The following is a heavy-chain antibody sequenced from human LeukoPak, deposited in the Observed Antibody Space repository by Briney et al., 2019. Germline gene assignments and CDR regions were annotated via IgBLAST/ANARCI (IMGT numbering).Heavy chain of an antibody. CDR3: ARDAAGSSGWYFDY. J-gene: IGHJ4*02. D-gene: IGHD6-19*01. CDR2: IWYDGSNK. V-gene: IGHV3-33*01. Sequence: PGRSLRLSCAASGFTFSSYGMHWVRQAPGKGLEWVAVIWYDGSNKYYADSVKGRFTISRDNSKNTLYLQMNSLRAEDTAVYYCARDAAGSSGWYFDYWGQGTLVTVSS. CDR1: GFTFSSYG.